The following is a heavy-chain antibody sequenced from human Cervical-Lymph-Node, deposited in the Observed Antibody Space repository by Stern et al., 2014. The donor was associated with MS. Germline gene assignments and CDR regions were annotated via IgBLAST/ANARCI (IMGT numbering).Heavy chain of an antibody. CDR3: ASPATVTVGAMDV. D-gene: IGHD4-17*01. J-gene: IGHJ6*02. CDR1: GGTFSSYA. CDR2: IIPSFGTP. V-gene: IGHV1-69*01. Sequence: VQLVESGAEVKKPGSSVKVSFKASGGTFSSYAINWVRQAPGQGLEWMGGIIPSFGTPNYAQKFQGRVTISADDPTSTAYMELNSLRSEDTAVYYCASPATVTVGAMDVWGQGTTVTVSS.